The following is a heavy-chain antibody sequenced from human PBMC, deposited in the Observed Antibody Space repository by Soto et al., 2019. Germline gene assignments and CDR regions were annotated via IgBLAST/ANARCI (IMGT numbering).Heavy chain of an antibody. Sequence: GGSLRLSCAASGFTFSSYTIHWVRQAPGKGLEWVAVISYDVTSEYYGDSVKGRFTISRDNSKNTVYLQMNSLRAEDTAVYYCARDRRGVTMTLDYWGPGTLVTVSS. CDR3: ARDRRGVTMTLDY. D-gene: IGHD3-22*01. CDR2: ISYDVTSE. V-gene: IGHV3-30-3*01. CDR1: GFTFSSYT. J-gene: IGHJ4*02.